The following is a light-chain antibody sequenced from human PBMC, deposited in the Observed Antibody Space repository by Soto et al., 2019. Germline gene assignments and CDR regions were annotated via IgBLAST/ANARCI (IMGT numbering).Light chain of an antibody. J-gene: IGKJ5*01. Sequence: VVVTQSPATLSMSPGEAVTLSCRASQIVSNPYLAWYQQRPGQVPRLVVSSTSKRATGIPERFSGGGSGTDFTLTITSLEPEDFAVYYCHQYERLPVTFGQGTRL. V-gene: IGKV3-20*01. CDR1: QIVSNPY. CDR3: HQYERLPVT. CDR2: STS.